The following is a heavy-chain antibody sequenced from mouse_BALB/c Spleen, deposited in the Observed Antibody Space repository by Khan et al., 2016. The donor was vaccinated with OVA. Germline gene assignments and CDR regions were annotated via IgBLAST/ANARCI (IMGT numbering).Heavy chain of an antibody. CDR1: GYAFTNYY. Sequence: QVRLQQSGPELVKPGASVRISCKASGYAFTNYYIHWVKQRPGQGLEWIGWIYPGNVNTKYNEKFKGKATLTADKSSSTAYMQLSSLTSEDSAVYFCARDEYFVGDAMDYWGQGTSVTVSS. CDR3: ARDEYFVGDAMDY. V-gene: IGHV1S56*01. CDR2: IYPGNVNT. J-gene: IGHJ4*01.